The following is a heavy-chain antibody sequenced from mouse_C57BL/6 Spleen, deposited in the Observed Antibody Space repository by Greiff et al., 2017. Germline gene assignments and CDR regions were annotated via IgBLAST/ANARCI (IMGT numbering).Heavy chain of an antibody. CDR3: ARPDYYGSSYYFDY. D-gene: IGHD1-1*01. CDR2: ISSGSSTI. V-gene: IGHV5-17*01. J-gene: IGHJ2*01. CDR1: GFTFSDYG. Sequence: EVKLVESGGGLVKPGGSLILSCAASGFTFSDYGMHWVRQAPEKGLEWVAYISSGSSTIYYADTVKGRFTISRDNAKNTLFLQMTSLRSEDTAMYYCARPDYYGSSYYFDYWGQGTTLTVSS.